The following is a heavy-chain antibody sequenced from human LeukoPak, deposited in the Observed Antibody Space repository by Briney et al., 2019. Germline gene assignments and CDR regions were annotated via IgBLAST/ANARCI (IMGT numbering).Heavy chain of an antibody. D-gene: IGHD2/OR15-2a*01. CDR1: GGTISSYA. CDR2: FHPSSGGV. CDR3: AIKRIHGNPFDY. J-gene: IGHJ4*02. V-gene: IGHV1-2*02. Sequence: ASVKVSCKASGGTISSYAISWVRQAPGQGLEWMGWFHPSSGGVGYAQKFQGRVIMTRDTSISTAYMQLTRLTSDDTAVYYCAIKRIHGNPFDYWGQGTLVTVSS.